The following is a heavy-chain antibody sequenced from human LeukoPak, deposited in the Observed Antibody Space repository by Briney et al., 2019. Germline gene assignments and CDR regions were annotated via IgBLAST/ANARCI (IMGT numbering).Heavy chain of an antibody. D-gene: IGHD2-15*01. CDR2: INPNSGGT. CDR3: AREENEYCSGGSCLGSGFDI. V-gene: IGHV1-2*04. Sequence: ASVKVSCKASGYTFTGYYIHWVRQAPGQGLEWMGWINPNSGGTNYAQKFQGWVTMTRDTSISTGYMELSRLRSDDTAVYYCAREENEYCSGGSCLGSGFDIWGQGTMVTVSS. CDR1: GYTFTGYY. J-gene: IGHJ3*02.